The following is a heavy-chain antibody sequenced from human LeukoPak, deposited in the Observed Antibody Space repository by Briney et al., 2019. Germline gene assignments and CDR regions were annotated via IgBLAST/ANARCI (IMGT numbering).Heavy chain of an antibody. CDR1: GDSVSSNSAA. J-gene: IGHJ5*02. CDR3: ARVRYSSTHNWFDP. D-gene: IGHD6-13*01. Sequence: SQTLSLTFAISGDSVSSNSAAWNWIRQSPSRGLEWLGRTYYRSKWYNDYAVSVKGRITINPDTSKNQFSLQLNSVTPEDTAVYYCARVRYSSTHNWFDPWGQGTLVTVSS. V-gene: IGHV6-1*01. CDR2: TYYRSKWYN.